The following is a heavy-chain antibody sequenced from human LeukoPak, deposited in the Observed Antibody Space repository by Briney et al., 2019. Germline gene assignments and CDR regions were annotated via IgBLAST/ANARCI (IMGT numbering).Heavy chain of an antibody. CDR1: GYTFTGYY. J-gene: IGHJ5*02. V-gene: IGHV1-2*02. D-gene: IGHD5-12*01. CDR2: INPNSGGT. CDR3: ARDGGGYSGYDPDNWFDP. Sequence: ASVKASYKASGYTFTGYYMHWVRQAPGQGLEWMGWINPNSGGTNYAQKFQGRVTMTRDTSISTAYMELSRLRSDDTAVYYCARDGGGYSGYDPDNWFDPWGQGTLVTVSS.